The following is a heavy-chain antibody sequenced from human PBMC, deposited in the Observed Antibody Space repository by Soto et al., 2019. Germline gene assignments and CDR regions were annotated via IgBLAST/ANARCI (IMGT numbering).Heavy chain of an antibody. D-gene: IGHD2-15*01. CDR2: IWYDGSNK. J-gene: IGHJ4*02. CDR1: GFTFSSYG. Sequence: PGGSLRLSCAASGFTFSSYGMHWIRQAPGKGLEWVAVIWYDGSNKYYADSVKGRFTISRDNSKNTLYLQMNSLRAEDTAVYYCARGTNGYCSGGSCYFFGYWGQGTLVTVS. CDR3: ARGTNGYCSGGSCYFFGY. V-gene: IGHV3-33*01.